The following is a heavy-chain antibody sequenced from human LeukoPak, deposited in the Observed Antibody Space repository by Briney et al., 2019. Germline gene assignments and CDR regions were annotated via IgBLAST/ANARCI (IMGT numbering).Heavy chain of an antibody. Sequence: ASVKVSFKASGYTFTDYYIHWVRQAPGQGLEWMGWINPYSGGTNYAEKFQGRVTMTRDTSITTAYMELSSLRSDDTAIYYCATLRRSGWYIGDWGQGTLVTVSS. CDR2: INPYSGGT. CDR1: GYTFTDYY. CDR3: ATLRRSGWYIGD. V-gene: IGHV1-2*02. J-gene: IGHJ4*02. D-gene: IGHD6-19*01.